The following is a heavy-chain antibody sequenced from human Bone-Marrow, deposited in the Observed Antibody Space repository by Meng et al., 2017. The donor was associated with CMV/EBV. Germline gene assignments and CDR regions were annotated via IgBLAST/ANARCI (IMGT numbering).Heavy chain of an antibody. J-gene: IGHJ4*02. V-gene: IGHV3-23*01. D-gene: IGHD4-11*01. CDR2: VSATGGST. CDR3: ARGYSNRIEY. Sequence: GESQKIYCVASGFTFISHAMTWVRQVPGKGLEWVSTVSATGGSTYYADSVKGRFTISRDNSKNTLYLQMDSLRAEDTAVYYCARGYSNRIEYWGQGALVTVSS. CDR1: GFTFISHA.